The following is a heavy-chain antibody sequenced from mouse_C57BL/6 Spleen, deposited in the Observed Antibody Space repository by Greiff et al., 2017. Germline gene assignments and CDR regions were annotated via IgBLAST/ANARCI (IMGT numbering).Heavy chain of an antibody. D-gene: IGHD2-3*01. CDR1: GYTFTDYE. CDR2: IDPETGGT. CDR3: TSPLRLLAWFAY. J-gene: IGHJ3*01. Sequence: VKLMESGAELVRPGASVTLSCKASGYTFTDYEMHWVRQTPVHGLEWIGAIDPETGGTAYNQKFKGKAILTADKSSSTAYMELRSLTSEDSAVYYCTSPLRLLAWFAYWGQGTLVTVSA. V-gene: IGHV1-15*01.